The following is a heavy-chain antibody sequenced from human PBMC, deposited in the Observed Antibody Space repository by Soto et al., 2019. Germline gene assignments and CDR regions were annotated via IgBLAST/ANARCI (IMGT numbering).Heavy chain of an antibody. CDR1: GYTFTSYA. D-gene: IGHD6-19*01. CDR3: TRRKIAVAGTHPYTS. V-gene: IGHV1-3*01. Sequence: ASVKVSCKASGYTFTSYAMHWVRQAPGQRLEWMGWINAGNGNTKYSQKFQGRVTITRDTSASTAYMELSSLRSEDTAVYYCTRRKIAVAGTHPYTSWGQGTLVTVS. CDR2: INAGNGNT. J-gene: IGHJ4*02.